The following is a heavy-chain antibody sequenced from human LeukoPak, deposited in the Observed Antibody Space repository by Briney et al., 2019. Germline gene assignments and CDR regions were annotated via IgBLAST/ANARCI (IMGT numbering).Heavy chain of an antibody. CDR3: AKPPDSSGFPSYFDS. V-gene: IGHV3-23*01. D-gene: IGHD3-22*01. CDR2: LSDSAVSS. CDR1: GFTFSTFA. J-gene: IGHJ4*02. Sequence: GGSLRLSCAVSGFTFSTFAMNWVRQAPGKGLEWGSSLSDSAVSSYYADSVKGRFTISRDNSKNTVYLQMNSLRAEDTATYYCAKPPDSSGFPSYFDSWGQGTLVAVSS.